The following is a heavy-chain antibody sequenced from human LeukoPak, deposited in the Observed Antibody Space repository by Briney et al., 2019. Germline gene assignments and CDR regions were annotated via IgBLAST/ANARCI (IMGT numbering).Heavy chain of an antibody. CDR1: GGTFSSYA. CDR3: AREAAKPYDFWSGTNWFDP. V-gene: IGHV1-69*04. D-gene: IGHD3-3*01. J-gene: IGHJ5*02. CDR2: IIPIFGIA. Sequence: ASVKVSCKASGGTFSSYAISWVRQAPGQGLEWMGRIIPIFGIANYAQEFQGRVTITADKSTSTAYMELSSLRSEDTAVYYCAREAAKPYDFWSGTNWFDPWGQGTLVTVSS.